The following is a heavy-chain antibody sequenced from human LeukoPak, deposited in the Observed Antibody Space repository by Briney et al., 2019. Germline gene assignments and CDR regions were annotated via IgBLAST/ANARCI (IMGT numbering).Heavy chain of an antibody. Sequence: SETLSLTCAVSGGSISNGGYSWSWIRQPPGKGLEWIGYIYHSGSTYYNPSLKSRVTISVDTSKNQFSLKLRSVTAADTAVYYCARREAQPMWGQGTMVTVSS. CDR1: GGSISNGGYS. D-gene: IGHD2-2*01. J-gene: IGHJ3*02. CDR3: ARREAQPM. CDR2: IYHSGST. V-gene: IGHV4-30-2*01.